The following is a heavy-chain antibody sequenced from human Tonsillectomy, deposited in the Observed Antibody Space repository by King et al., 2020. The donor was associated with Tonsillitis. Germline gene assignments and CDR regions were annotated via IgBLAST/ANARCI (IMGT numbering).Heavy chain of an antibody. V-gene: IGHV3-30*02. Sequence: VQLVESGGGVVQPGGSLRLSCAASGFAFSDYGMNWVRQTPGKGPEWVAFIRYDGNREYYGDSVKGRFTISRDNSKNTLYLQMNSLGPEDTAVYYCAKEGGSGGSPIISDTAFTAFDMWGQGTTVIVSS. CDR3: AKEGGSGGSPIISDTAFTAFDM. D-gene: IGHD3-10*01. CDR2: IRYDGNRE. CDR1: GFAFSDYG. J-gene: IGHJ3*02.